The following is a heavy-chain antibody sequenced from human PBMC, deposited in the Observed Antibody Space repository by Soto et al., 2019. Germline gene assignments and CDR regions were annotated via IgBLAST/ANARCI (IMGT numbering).Heavy chain of an antibody. J-gene: IGHJ4*02. CDR3: AREYYGLLTGYYTDY. V-gene: IGHV3-74*01. D-gene: IGHD3-9*01. CDR1: GFPFSSYW. Sequence: EVQLVESGGDLVQRGGSLRLSCAASGFPFSSYWMHWVRHTPGKGLDWVARIRGVGVTPYYADSVTGRFTVSRDNAKNTLSLQISGLRAEDTAVYYCAREYYGLLTGYYTDYWGQGTLVSVSS. CDR2: IRGVGVTP.